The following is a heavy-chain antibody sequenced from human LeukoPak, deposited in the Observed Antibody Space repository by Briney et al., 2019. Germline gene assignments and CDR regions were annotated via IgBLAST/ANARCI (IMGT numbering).Heavy chain of an antibody. Sequence: SETLSLTCTVSGGSFSSGSYYWSWIRQPAGTGLEWIGRIYTSGSTNYNPSLKSRVTISVDTSKNQFSLKLSSVTAADTAVYYCAREGAAVVNDWFDPWGQGTLVTVSS. D-gene: IGHD4-23*01. V-gene: IGHV4-61*02. CDR3: AREGAAVVNDWFDP. CDR2: IYTSGST. J-gene: IGHJ5*02. CDR1: GGSFSSGSYY.